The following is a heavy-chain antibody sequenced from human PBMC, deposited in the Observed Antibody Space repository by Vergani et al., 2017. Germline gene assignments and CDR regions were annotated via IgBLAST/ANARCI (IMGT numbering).Heavy chain of an antibody. CDR2: IDHTGRP. CDR1: GGSFTSYH. J-gene: IGHJ6*03. CDR3: ARVNTETNGHLYYYYYMDV. Sequence: QVQLKQWGGGLLKPSETLSLTCVVNGGSFTSYHWTWIRQSPGEGLEWVGDIDHTGRPDYNPSLKTRLTMSVDKSRNQFSLTLNSVTATDTGIYFCARVNTETNGHLYYYYYMDVWGQGTAVTVS. V-gene: IGHV4-34*01. D-gene: IGHD4-11*01.